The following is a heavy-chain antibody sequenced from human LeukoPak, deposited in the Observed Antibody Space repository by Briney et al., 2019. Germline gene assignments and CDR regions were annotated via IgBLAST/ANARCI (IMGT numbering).Heavy chain of an antibody. Sequence: GGSLRLSCAASGFTFSSYWMSWVRQAPGKGLEWVANIKQDGSEKYYVGSVKGRFTISRDNAKNSLYLQMNSLRAEDTAVYYCARDSDDILTGYALWDYWGQGTLVTVSS. CDR1: GFTFSSYW. D-gene: IGHD3-9*01. CDR3: ARDSDDILTGYALWDY. V-gene: IGHV3-7*03. J-gene: IGHJ4*02. CDR2: IKQDGSEK.